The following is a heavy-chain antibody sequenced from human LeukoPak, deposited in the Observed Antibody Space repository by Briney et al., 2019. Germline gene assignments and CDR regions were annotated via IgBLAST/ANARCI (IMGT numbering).Heavy chain of an antibody. Sequence: SETLSLTCTVSGGSVSSSSYYWGWIRQPPGKGLEWIGSIYYSGSTYYNPSLKSRVTISVDTSKNQFSLKLGSVTAADTAVYYCARHGGTTGIDAFDIWGQGTMVTVSS. CDR1: GGSVSSSSYY. J-gene: IGHJ3*02. V-gene: IGHV4-39*01. CDR3: ARHGGTTGIDAFDI. CDR2: IYYSGST. D-gene: IGHD1-1*01.